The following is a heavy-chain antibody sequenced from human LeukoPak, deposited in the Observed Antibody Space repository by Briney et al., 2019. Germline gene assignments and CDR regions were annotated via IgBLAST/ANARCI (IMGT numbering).Heavy chain of an antibody. Sequence: PSETLSLTCVVYGGSFSANYWTWIRQTPRKGLEWIGDINYGGVTNYNPSLKSRVTLSVDTSTNQVSLKLTSVTAADTAVYYCAREGKQMATTTNFDYWGQGTLVTVSS. CDR2: INYGGVT. J-gene: IGHJ4*02. CDR1: GGSFSANY. CDR3: AREGKQMATTTNFDY. V-gene: IGHV4-34*01. D-gene: IGHD5-24*01.